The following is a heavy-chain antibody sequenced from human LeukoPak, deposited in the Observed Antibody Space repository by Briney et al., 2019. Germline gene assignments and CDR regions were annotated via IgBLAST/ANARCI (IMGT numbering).Heavy chain of an antibody. CDR2: IILIFGTA. V-gene: IGHV1-69*13. Sequence: ASVKVSCKASGGTFSSYAISWVRQAPGQGLEWMGGIILIFGTANYAQKFQGRVTITADESTSTAYMELSSLRSEDTAVYYCARGVSYYFDNWGQGTLVTVSS. J-gene: IGHJ4*02. CDR1: GGTFSSYA. CDR3: ARGVSYYFDN.